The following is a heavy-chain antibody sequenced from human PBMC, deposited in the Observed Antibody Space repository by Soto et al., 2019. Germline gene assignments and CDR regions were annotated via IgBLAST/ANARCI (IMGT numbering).Heavy chain of an antibody. Sequence: QVQLQESGPGLVKPSETLSLTCAVSAASFSKYYWTWIRQAPGKGLGWIGYIYFNGNTNYNPSLKRRVTISVDTSKKQISLNLTSVTDADTAVYFCASVTFGGVVLAHWGQGTLVTVSS. J-gene: IGHJ4*02. CDR3: ASVTFGGVVLAH. CDR2: IYFNGNT. V-gene: IGHV4-59*13. D-gene: IGHD3-16*01. CDR1: AASFSKYY.